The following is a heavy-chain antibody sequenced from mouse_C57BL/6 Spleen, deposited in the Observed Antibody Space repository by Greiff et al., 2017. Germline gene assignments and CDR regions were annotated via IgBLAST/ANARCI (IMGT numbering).Heavy chain of an antibody. CDR1: GYTFTSYT. J-gene: IGHJ2*01. V-gene: IGHV1-4*01. Sequence: QVQLQQSGAELARPGASVKMSCKASGYTFTSYTMPWVKQRPGQGLEWIGYINPSSGYTKYNQKFKDKATLTADKSSSTAYMQLSSLTSEDSAVYYCARSSYGYWGQGTTLTVSS. CDR3: ARSSYGY. CDR2: INPSSGYT. D-gene: IGHD3-2*02.